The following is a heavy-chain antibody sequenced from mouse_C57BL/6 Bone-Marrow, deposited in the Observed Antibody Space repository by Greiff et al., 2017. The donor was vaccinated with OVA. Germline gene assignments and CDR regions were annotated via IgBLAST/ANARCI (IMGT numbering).Heavy chain of an antibody. V-gene: IGHV1-52*01. CDR1: GYTFTSYW. Sequence: QVQLQQSGAELVRPGSSVKLSCKASGYTFTSYWMHWVKQRPIQGLEWIGNIDPSDSDTHYNQQFTDRATLTVDKSSSTTYLQLSSLTSEDSAVYYWGLVWPPSDGWGTGTTVTVSS. D-gene: IGHD2-10*02. J-gene: IGHJ1*03. CDR3: GLVWPPSDG. CDR2: IDPSDSDT.